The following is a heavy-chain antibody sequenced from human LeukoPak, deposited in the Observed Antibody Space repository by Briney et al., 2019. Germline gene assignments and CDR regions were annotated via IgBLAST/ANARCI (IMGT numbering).Heavy chain of an antibody. D-gene: IGHD5-12*01. V-gene: IGHV3-66*01. Sequence: GGSLRLSYAASEFSVGSNYMTWVRQAPGKGLEWVSLIYSGGSTYYADSVKGRFTISRDNSKNTLYLQMNSLRAEDTAVYYCAGGPSGYHNTGGQGTLVTVSS. CDR1: EFSVGSNY. CDR3: AGGPSGYHNT. J-gene: IGHJ4*02. CDR2: IYSGGST.